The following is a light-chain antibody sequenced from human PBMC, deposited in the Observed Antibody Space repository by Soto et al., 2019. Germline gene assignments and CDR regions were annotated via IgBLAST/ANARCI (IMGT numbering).Light chain of an antibody. CDR2: EVS. CDR1: SSDVGSYNL. Sequence: QSALTQPASVYGSPGQSITISCTGTSSDVGSYNLVSWYQQHPGKAPKLMIYEVSKRPSGVSNRFSGSKSGNTASLTISGLQAEDEADYYCCSYAGSSNFVVFGGGTKVTVL. J-gene: IGLJ2*01. CDR3: CSYAGSSNFVV. V-gene: IGLV2-23*02.